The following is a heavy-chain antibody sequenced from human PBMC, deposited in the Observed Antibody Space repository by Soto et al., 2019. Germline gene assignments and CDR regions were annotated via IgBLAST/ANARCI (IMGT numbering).Heavy chain of an antibody. Sequence: GGSLRLSCAASGFTFDDYTINWVRQSPGQGLAWVSLITWDGGSTDYADSVKGRFTISRDNSKKSLHLHMNSLRPEDSGLYYCAKPSLKYSTSWGAFDLWGQGTMVTVSS. V-gene: IGHV3-43*01. CDR3: AKPSLKYSTSWGAFDL. J-gene: IGHJ3*01. D-gene: IGHD6-6*01. CDR2: ITWDGGST. CDR1: GFTFDDYT.